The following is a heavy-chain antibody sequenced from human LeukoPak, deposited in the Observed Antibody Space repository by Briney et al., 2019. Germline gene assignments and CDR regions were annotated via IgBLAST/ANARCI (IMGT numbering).Heavy chain of an antibody. CDR3: ARVQDFETRGYYLGY. CDR2: INHSGST. J-gene: IGHJ4*01. D-gene: IGHD3-22*01. CDR1: GGSFSDYY. V-gene: IGHV4-34*01. Sequence: SETLSLTCAAYGGSFSDYYWNWIRQPPGKGLEWIGEINHSGSTNYNPSLKSRVTMSVDTFKNQFSLTLSSVTAADTAVYYCARVQDFETRGYYLGYWGHGTLVTVSS.